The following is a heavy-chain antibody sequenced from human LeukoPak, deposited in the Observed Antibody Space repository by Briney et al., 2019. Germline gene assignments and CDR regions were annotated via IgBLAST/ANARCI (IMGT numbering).Heavy chain of an antibody. V-gene: IGHV4-4*07. Sequence: SETLSLTCTVSGGSISSYYWSWIRQPAGKGLEWIGRIYTSGSTNYNPSLKSRVTMSVDTSKNQFSLKLSSVTAADTAVYYCTRGGGYCNSISCYSDFWGQGTLVTVSS. CDR1: GGSISSYY. J-gene: IGHJ4*02. CDR2: IYTSGST. D-gene: IGHD2-2*01. CDR3: TRGGGYCNSISCYSDF.